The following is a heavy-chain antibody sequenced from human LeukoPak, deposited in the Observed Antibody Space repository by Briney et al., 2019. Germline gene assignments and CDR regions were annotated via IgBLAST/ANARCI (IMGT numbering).Heavy chain of an antibody. J-gene: IGHJ3*02. CDR2: ISPSGGST. V-gene: IGHV1-46*01. CDR3: ARVGVCSGGSCYRGPNSPFDI. D-gene: IGHD2-15*01. CDR1: GYTFTGYW. Sequence: GASVKVSCKAFGYTFTGYWMHWVRQAPGQGPEWMGVISPSGGSTIYAQKFKGRVTLTRDMSTSTDYLELSSLRSEDTAVYYCARVGVCSGGSCYRGPNSPFDIWGQGTMVTVSS.